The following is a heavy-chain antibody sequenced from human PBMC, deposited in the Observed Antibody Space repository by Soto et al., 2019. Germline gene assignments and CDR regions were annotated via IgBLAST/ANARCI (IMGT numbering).Heavy chain of an antibody. CDR3: ARHEGSGSYPNDWFDP. Sequence: GESLKISCKGSGYSFTSYWIGWVRQMPGKGLEWMGIIYPGDSDTRYSPSFQGQVTISADKSINTAYLQWSSLKASDTAMYYCARHEGSGSYPNDWFDPWGQGTLVTVSS. CDR1: GYSFTSYW. J-gene: IGHJ5*02. V-gene: IGHV5-51*01. D-gene: IGHD3-10*01. CDR2: IYPGDSDT.